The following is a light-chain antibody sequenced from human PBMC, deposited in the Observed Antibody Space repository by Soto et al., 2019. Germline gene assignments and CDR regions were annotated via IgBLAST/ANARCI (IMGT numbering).Light chain of an antibody. CDR2: GAS. Sequence: DIQMTQSPSSLSASLGDRVTITCRASQSISIYLNWYQQKPGKAPKLLIYGASSLQSGVPSRFSGSGSGTEFTLTISSLQPEDFATYYCQHYYTTSTFGGGTKVQIK. V-gene: IGKV1-39*01. CDR3: QHYYTTST. CDR1: QSISIY. J-gene: IGKJ4*01.